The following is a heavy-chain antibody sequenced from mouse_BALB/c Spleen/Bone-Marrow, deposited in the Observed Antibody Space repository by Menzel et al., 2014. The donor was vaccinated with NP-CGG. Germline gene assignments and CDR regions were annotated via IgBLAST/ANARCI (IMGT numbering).Heavy chain of an antibody. CDR2: IGTSEKNA. J-gene: IGHJ3*01. Sequence: KPGASVKQSCKASGYTFTDYWIHWVKQRPGQGLEWIGAIGTSEKNASYNQKFKAKATLTVEESSSTASMQLNSRTSEDSADYYCARKKRNYGNYYWFPYWGQGTLVTVSA. V-gene: IGHV1-69*02. CDR3: ARKKRNYGNYYWFPY. D-gene: IGHD2-1*01. CDR1: GYTFTDYW.